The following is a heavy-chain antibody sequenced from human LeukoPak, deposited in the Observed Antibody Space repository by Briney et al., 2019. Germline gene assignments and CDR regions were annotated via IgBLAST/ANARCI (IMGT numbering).Heavy chain of an antibody. CDR1: GFTFSSYE. D-gene: IGHD2-2*01. V-gene: IGHV3-48*03. CDR2: ISSSGSTI. CDR3: ARDPPAEDIVVVGTAAGDY. J-gene: IGHJ4*02. Sequence: PGGSLRLSCAASGFTFSSYEMNWVRQAPGKGLEWVSYISSSGSTIYYADSVKGRFTISRDNAKNSLYLQMNSLRAEDTAVYYCARDPPAEDIVVVGTAAGDYWGQGTLVTVSS.